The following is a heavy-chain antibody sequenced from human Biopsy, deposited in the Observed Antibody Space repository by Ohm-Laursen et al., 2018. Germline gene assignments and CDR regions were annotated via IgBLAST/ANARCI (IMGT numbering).Heavy chain of an antibody. CDR2: ISYTGST. CDR3: AKHGSGWTGDDAFHI. V-gene: IGHV4-39*01. D-gene: IGHD6-19*01. CDR1: GGFISSSSYY. Sequence: GTLSLTCPVSGGFISSSSYYWGWIRQPPGKGLEWIGSISYTGSTHDNPSLTSRVTISVDTSKSQFSLKLYSLTAADTAVYYCAKHGSGWTGDDAFHIWGQGTMVTVSS. J-gene: IGHJ3*02.